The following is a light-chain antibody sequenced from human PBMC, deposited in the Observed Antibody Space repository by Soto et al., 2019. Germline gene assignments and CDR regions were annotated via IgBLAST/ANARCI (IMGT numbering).Light chain of an antibody. V-gene: IGKV2-28*01. Sequence: SMMTHSPLSLPVTPGEPASISCRSSQSLLHSNGYSYVDWYLQKPGQSPQLLLYLASNRASGVPHRFSGSGPATDLPLKTSPVEDEDVGVSYRMQALKNWTFGQGNKVDIK. CDR1: QSLLHSNGYSY. CDR3: MQALKNWT. CDR2: LAS. J-gene: IGKJ1*01.